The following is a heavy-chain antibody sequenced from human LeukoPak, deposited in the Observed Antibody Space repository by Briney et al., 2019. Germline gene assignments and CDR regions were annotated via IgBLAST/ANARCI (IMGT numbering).Heavy chain of an antibody. V-gene: IGHV1-8*03. D-gene: IGHD3-22*01. Sequence: ASVKVSCKASGYTFTSYGISWVRQAPGQGLEWMGWMNPNSGYTDYAQKFQGRVTFTRNISISTAYMELSSLRSDDTAVYYCARMSLSDRRFDPWGQGTLITVSS. CDR1: GYTFTSYG. CDR3: ARMSLSDRRFDP. CDR2: MNPNSGYT. J-gene: IGHJ5*02.